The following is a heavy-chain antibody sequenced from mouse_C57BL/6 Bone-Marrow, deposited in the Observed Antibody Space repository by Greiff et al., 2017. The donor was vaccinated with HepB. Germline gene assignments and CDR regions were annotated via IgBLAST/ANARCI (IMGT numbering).Heavy chain of an antibody. V-gene: IGHV1-39*01. D-gene: IGHD2-14*01. J-gene: IGHJ2*01. Sequence: EVKLQESGPELVKPGASVKISCKASGYSFTDYNMNWVKQSNGKSLEWIGVINPNYGTTSYNQKFKGKATLTVDQSSSTAYMQLNSLTSEDSAVYYGATGEDYGYAGFDFWCQGTTLTLSS. CDR3: ATGEDYGYAGFDF. CDR1: GYSFTDYN. CDR2: INPNYGTT.